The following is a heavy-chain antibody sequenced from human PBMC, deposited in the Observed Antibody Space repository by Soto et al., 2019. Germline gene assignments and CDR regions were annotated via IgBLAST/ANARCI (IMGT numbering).Heavy chain of an antibody. J-gene: IGHJ4*02. Sequence: QVQLVESGGGVVQSGRSLRLSCAASGFTFSNYGMHWVRQAPGKGLEWVAAIWYDGSKKYYADSVKGRFTISRDDSKNTLYLPMNNLRVEDTAVYYWARASGVAQYELDYWGQGNLVTVSS. CDR2: IWYDGSKK. CDR3: ARASGVAQYELDY. CDR1: GFTFSNYG. V-gene: IGHV3-33*01. D-gene: IGHD2-8*01.